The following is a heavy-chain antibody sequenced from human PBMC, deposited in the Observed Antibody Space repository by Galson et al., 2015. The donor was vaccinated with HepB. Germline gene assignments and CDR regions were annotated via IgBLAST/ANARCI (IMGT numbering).Heavy chain of an antibody. CDR1: GSTFRRYN. D-gene: IGHD3-9*01. V-gene: IGHV3-21*01. J-gene: IGHJ4*02. CDR2: ISSSSISI. Sequence: SLRLSCAASGSTFRRYNMNWVRQAPGKGLEWVSSISSSSISIDYADSVKGRFTISRDNARDTLYLQMNSLRAEDTAVYYCAKEYDVLTGGFDYWGRGTLVTVSS. CDR3: AKEYDVLTGGFDY.